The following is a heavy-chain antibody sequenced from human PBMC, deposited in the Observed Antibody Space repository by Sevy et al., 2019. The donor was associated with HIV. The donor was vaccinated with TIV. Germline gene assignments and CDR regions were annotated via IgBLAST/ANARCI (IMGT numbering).Heavy chain of an antibody. Sequence: GGSLRLSCDASGFTFDMYWMHWVRQAPGKGLEWVGRTRDRRHSYTTEYAASVRGRFTISRDDSKSSLYLQMNSLKIEDTAVYYCARVYDTPWPKSYFDYWGQGTLVTVSS. CDR3: ARVYDTPWPKSYFDY. V-gene: IGHV3-72*01. CDR1: GFTFDMYW. CDR2: TRDRRHSYTT. D-gene: IGHD3-3*01. J-gene: IGHJ4*02.